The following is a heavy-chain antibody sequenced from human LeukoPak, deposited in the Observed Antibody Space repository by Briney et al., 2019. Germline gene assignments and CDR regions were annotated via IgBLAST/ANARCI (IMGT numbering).Heavy chain of an antibody. V-gene: IGHV4-34*01. CDR3: ARGGIQLWLNY. CDR1: GGSFSGYY. J-gene: IGHJ4*02. CDR2: INHSGSA. D-gene: IGHD5-18*01. Sequence: PSETLSLTCAVSGGSFSGYYWTWIRQPPGKGLEWIGEINHSGSANCNPSLKSRVTISLDTSKNQFSLKLSSVTAADTAVYYCARGGIQLWLNYWGQGTLVTVSS.